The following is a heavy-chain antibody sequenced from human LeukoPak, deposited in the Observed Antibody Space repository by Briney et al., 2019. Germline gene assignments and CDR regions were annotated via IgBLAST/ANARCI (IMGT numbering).Heavy chain of an antibody. CDR3: ARFRSAVAGTYNYYYLDV. D-gene: IGHD6-19*01. CDR1: DGSISSYY. J-gene: IGHJ6*03. Sequence: SETLSLTCTVSDGSISSYYWSWIRLPPGKGLEYIGYVSYSGITNYNPSLKSRLTISLDTSKNPVSLRLSSVTAADTAVYYCARFRSAVAGTYNYYYLDVWGKGTTVTVSS. CDR2: VSYSGIT. V-gene: IGHV4-59*01.